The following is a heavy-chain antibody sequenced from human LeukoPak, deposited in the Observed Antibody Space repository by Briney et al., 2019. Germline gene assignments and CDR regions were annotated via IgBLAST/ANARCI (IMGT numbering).Heavy chain of an antibody. D-gene: IGHD3-22*01. CDR2: IKQDGSEK. Sequence: GGSLRLSCAASGFTFSSYWMSWVRQAPGKGLEWVANIKQDGSEKSYVDSVKGRFTISRDNAKNSLYLQMNSLRAEDTAVYYCANYDSSGYLHFRGQGTLVTVSS. J-gene: IGHJ4*02. CDR1: GFTFSSYW. V-gene: IGHV3-7*01. CDR3: ANYDSSGYLHF.